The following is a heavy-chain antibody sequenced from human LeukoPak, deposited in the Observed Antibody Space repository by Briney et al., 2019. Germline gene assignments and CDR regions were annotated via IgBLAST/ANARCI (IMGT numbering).Heavy chain of an antibody. V-gene: IGHV3-30-3*01. D-gene: IGHD1-26*01. CDR3: ARQSYDAFDI. CDR2: ISYDGSNK. J-gene: IGHJ3*02. CDR1: GFTFSSYA. Sequence: GGSLRLSCAASGFTFSSYAMHWVRQAPGKGLEWVAVISYDGSNKYYADSVKGRFTISRDNSKNTLYLQMNSPRAEDTAVYYCARQSYDAFDIWGQGTMVTVSS.